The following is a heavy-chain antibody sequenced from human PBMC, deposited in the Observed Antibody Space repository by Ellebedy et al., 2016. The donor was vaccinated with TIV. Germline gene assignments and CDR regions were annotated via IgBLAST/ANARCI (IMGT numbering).Heavy chain of an antibody. CDR2: ISGSGDST. V-gene: IGHV3-23*01. CDR1: GFTFSIYA. D-gene: IGHD6-19*01. CDR3: AKDSGRSGWYFDY. Sequence: GESLKISCAASGFTFSIYATSWVRQAPGKGLEWVSLISGSGDSTYYADSVKGRFTISRDNYKNTVYVQMISLRAEDTAVYYWAKDSGRSGWYFDYWGQGTPVTVSS. J-gene: IGHJ4*02.